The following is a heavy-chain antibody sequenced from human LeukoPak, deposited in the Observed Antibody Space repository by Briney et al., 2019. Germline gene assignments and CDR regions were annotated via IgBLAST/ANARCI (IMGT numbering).Heavy chain of an antibody. D-gene: IGHD6-19*01. CDR3: VKERDRGTDVADDFDF. CDR1: GFTFRDYS. J-gene: IGHJ4*02. Sequence: PGASLRLSCVASGFTFRDYSMAWVRQLPGGGLEWVSAIARDDFTVYPDPLKGRFTISRDNSRNTLHLQMNTLRAEDTAVYYCVKERDRGTDVADDFDFWGQGTLVTVSS. V-gene: IGHV3-23*01. CDR2: IARDDFT.